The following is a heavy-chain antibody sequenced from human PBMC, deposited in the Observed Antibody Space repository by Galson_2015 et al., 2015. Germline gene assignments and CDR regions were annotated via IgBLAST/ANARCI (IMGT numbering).Heavy chain of an antibody. CDR3: ARAVRAGAADSLPFDY. D-gene: IGHD1-26*01. V-gene: IGHV3-23*01. J-gene: IGHJ4*02. Sequence: SLRLSCAASGFTFTRYAMNWVRQAPGKGLEWVAGISGSGDTTYYADSVKGRFTISRYKSNDALCLQMSRLRAEDTAVYYCARAVRAGAADSLPFDYWGQGTLVTVSS. CDR2: ISGSGDTT. CDR1: GFTFTRYA.